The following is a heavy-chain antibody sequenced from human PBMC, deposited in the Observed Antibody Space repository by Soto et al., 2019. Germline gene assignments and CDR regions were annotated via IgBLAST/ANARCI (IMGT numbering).Heavy chain of an antibody. CDR1: GGSFSTNE. Sequence: QVHLEQSGAEVRKPGTSVKVSCKAYGGSFSTNEIDWVRQAPGQGLEWMGGIFPNVGTADYAQKFQGRLTIIPDESRTTAYMDLSRLTSADTAVYFCARARYSSRWGTFDSWGQGTQVAVSS. V-gene: IGHV1-69*01. J-gene: IGHJ4*02. CDR3: ARARYSSRWGTFDS. CDR2: IFPNVGTA. D-gene: IGHD6-19*01.